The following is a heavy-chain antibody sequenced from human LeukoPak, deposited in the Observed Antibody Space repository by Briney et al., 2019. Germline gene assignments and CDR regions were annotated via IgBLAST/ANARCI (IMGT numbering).Heavy chain of an antibody. Sequence: SETLSLTCGVYGGSFSAYFWSWIRQPPGKGLEWIGEINHSGGTNYNPSLKSRVTISVDTSKNRFSLKLSSVTAADTSVYYCARSDCINGVCYRNYYYHMDVWGKGTTVTVSS. J-gene: IGHJ6*03. V-gene: IGHV4-34*01. CDR3: ARSDCINGVCYRNYYYHMDV. D-gene: IGHD2-8*01. CDR1: GGSFSAYF. CDR2: INHSGGT.